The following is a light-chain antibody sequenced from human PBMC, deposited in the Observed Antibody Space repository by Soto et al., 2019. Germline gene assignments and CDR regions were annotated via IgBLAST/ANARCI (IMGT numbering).Light chain of an antibody. CDR3: QQYGPSPSMYP. CDR1: QTVSSTY. Sequence: ETVLTQSPDTLSLSPGERATLSCRATQTVSSTYLAWYQQKPGQAPRLLIYSVSSRATGIPDRFSGSGSGTDFTLPISRLEPEDFAVYYCQQYGPSPSMYPFGQGTKLEIK. CDR2: SVS. V-gene: IGKV3-20*01. J-gene: IGKJ2*01.